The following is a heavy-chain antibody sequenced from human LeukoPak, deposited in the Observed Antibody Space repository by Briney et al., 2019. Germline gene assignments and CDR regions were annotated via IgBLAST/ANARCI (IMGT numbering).Heavy chain of an antibody. D-gene: IGHD5-24*01. CDR2: IYPGDSDT. J-gene: IGHJ3*02. V-gene: IGHV5-51*01. Sequence: GEPLKISCKGSGYRFTSYWIGWVRQTPGKGLGWMGIIYPGDSDTRYSPSFQGQVTISADKSISTAYLQWSSLKASDTAMYYCARHAGRWLQFTAFDIWGQGTMVTVSS. CDR3: ARHAGRWLQFTAFDI. CDR1: GYRFTSYW.